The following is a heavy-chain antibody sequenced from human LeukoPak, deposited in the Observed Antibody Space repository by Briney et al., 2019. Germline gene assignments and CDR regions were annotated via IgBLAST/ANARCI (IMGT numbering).Heavy chain of an antibody. V-gene: IGHV4-39*07. CDR2: GHYSGNT. D-gene: IGHD5-24*01. CDR3: ARNRDGYILADFDY. CDR1: GGSISAISGGPYY. J-gene: IGHJ4*02. Sequence: SETLSLTCTVSGGSISAISGGPYYWGWIRQPPGKGLEWIGSGHYSGNTYNPSLKSRVTISADTSKNQFSLEVSSVTAADTAVYYCARNRDGYILADFDYWGQGTLVTVSS.